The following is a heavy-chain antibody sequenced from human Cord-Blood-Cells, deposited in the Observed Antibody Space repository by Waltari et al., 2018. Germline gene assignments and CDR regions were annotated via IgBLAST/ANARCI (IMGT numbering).Heavy chain of an antibody. CDR3: AKDTTIYSSSSGADY. V-gene: IGHV3-23*01. CDR1: GFTFRSYA. D-gene: IGHD6-6*01. CDR2: ISGSGGST. J-gene: IGHJ4*02. Sequence: EVQLLESGGGLVQPGGSLSLSCAASGFTFRSYAMSWVRQAPGKGLEWDSAISGSGGSTYYADSVKGRFTISRDNSKNTLYLQMNSLRAEDTAVYYCAKDTTIYSSSSGADYWGQGTLVTVSS.